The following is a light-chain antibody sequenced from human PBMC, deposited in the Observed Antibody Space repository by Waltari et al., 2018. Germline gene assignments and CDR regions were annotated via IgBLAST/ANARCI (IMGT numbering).Light chain of an antibody. CDR1: SSTVGSYKL. CDR2: EDN. CDR3: CSYAGGNTLI. J-gene: IGLJ2*01. Sequence: QSALTQPASVSGSPGQSITISCTGSSSTVGSYKLVSWYQQHPDKAPKLIIFEDNKRPSGVSNRFSGSKSGNTASLTISGLQAEDEADYHCCSYAGGNTLIFGGGTKLTVL. V-gene: IGLV2-23*01.